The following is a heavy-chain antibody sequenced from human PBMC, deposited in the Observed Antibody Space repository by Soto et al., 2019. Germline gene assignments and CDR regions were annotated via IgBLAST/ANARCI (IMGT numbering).Heavy chain of an antibody. CDR2: ISGYNGHT. CDR3: SREGEMPYYYYGLDV. D-gene: IGHD3-16*01. V-gene: IGHV1-18*01. J-gene: IGHJ6*02. Sequence: QVQLVQSGAEVRKPGASVKVSCKASGYTFTTYGISWVRQAPGQGLEWMGWISGYNGHTKYAQKFQGRVTMTTDTSTSTVYVVLRSLRSDDTAVYYCSREGEMPYYYYGLDVWGQGTTVSVSS. CDR1: GYTFTTYG.